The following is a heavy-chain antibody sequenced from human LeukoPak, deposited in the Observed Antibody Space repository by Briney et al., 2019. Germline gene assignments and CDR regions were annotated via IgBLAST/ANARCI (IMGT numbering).Heavy chain of an antibody. CDR2: INSDGSST. D-gene: IGHD3-16*02. CDR3: ARMRLYSYYYYYYYMDV. V-gene: IGHV3-74*01. CDR1: GFTFSSYW. J-gene: IGHJ6*03. Sequence: PGGSLRLSCAASGFTFSSYWMHWVRQAPGEGLVWVSRINSDGSSTSYADSVKGRFTISRDNAKNTLYLQMNSLRAEDTAVYYCARMRLYSYYYYYYYMDVWGKGTTVTVSS.